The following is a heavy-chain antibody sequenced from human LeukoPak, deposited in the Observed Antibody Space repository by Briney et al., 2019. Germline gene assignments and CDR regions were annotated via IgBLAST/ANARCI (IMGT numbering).Heavy chain of an antibody. V-gene: IGHV3-48*01. J-gene: IGHJ5*02. D-gene: IGHD5-12*01. CDR2: IRSSSET. Sequence: PGASLTLSRAPSGFILSQYSMNCVRQAPGKWLEWVSHIRSSSETFYADSVKGRFTISTDNARNSLYLQMNNLRGEDTAIYYCARDAGNSGYGCDLWGQGTLVTVSS. CDR3: ARDAGNSGYGCDL. CDR1: GFILSQYS.